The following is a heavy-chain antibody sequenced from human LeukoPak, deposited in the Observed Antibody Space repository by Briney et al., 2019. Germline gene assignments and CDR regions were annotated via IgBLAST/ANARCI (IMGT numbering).Heavy chain of an antibody. Sequence: ASVKVSCKASGYTFTSYGISWVRQAPGQGLEWMGGIIPIFGTANYAQKFQGRVTITADESTSTAYMELSSLRSEDTAVYYCARGPYYDFWSGSIDYWGQGTLVTVSS. CDR1: GYTFTSYG. CDR3: ARGPYYDFWSGSIDY. D-gene: IGHD3-3*01. CDR2: IIPIFGTA. J-gene: IGHJ4*02. V-gene: IGHV1-69*13.